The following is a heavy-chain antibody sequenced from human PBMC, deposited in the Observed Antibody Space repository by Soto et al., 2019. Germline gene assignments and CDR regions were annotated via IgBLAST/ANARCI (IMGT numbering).Heavy chain of an antibody. V-gene: IGHV3-30*18. J-gene: IGHJ4*02. D-gene: IGHD6-13*01. CDR3: AKDLESSRPYY. CDR2: ISYDGSNK. CDR1: GFTFSSYG. Sequence: GGSLRLSCAASGFTFSSYGMHWVRQAPGKGLEWVAVISYDGSNKYYADSVRGRFTISRDNSKNTLYLQMNSLRAEDTAVYYCAKDLESSRPYYWGQGTLVTVSS.